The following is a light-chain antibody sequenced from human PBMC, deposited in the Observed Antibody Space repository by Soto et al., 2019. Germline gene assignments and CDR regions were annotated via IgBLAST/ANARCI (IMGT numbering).Light chain of an antibody. J-gene: IGKJ1*01. Sequence: DIQMTQSPSTLSTSAGDRVTITCRASQSISGWLAWYQQKPGKAPNLLIYKASSLDSGVPSRFSGSGSGTEFTLTISSLQPDDFATYYCQQYKSYPWTFGQGTKVEIK. CDR1: QSISGW. V-gene: IGKV1-5*03. CDR3: QQYKSYPWT. CDR2: KAS.